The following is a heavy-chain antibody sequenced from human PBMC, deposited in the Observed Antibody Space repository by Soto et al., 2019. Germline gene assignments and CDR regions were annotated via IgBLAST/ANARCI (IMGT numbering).Heavy chain of an antibody. Sequence: ASVKVSCMASGGTFSSYTISWVRQAPGQGLEWMGWINAYNGNTNYAQKLQGRVTMTTDTSTSTAYMELRSLRSDDTAVYYCARDVGYGLIDYWGQATLVTVS. CDR1: GGTFSSYT. CDR2: INAYNGNT. D-gene: IGHD5-18*01. J-gene: IGHJ4*02. V-gene: IGHV1-18*01. CDR3: ARDVGYGLIDY.